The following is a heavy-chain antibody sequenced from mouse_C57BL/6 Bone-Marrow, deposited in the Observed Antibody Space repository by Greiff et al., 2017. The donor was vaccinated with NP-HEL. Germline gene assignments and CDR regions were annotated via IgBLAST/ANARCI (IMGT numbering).Heavy chain of an antibody. Sequence: EVMLVESGGGLVKPGGSLKLSCAASGFTFSSYAMSWVRQTPEKRLEWVATISDGGSYTYYPDNVKGRFTISRDNAKNNLYLQMSHLKSEDTAMYYCATDYYGSQDYWGQGTSVTVSS. V-gene: IGHV5-4*03. CDR1: GFTFSSYA. CDR3: ATDYYGSQDY. J-gene: IGHJ4*01. D-gene: IGHD1-1*01. CDR2: ISDGGSYT.